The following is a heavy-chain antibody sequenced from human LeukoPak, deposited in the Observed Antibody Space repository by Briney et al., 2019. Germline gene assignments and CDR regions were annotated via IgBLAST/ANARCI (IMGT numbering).Heavy chain of an antibody. CDR1: GDSISTGGYY. J-gene: IGHJ4*02. CDR3: ARDYCSTTTCSYSDY. CDR2: VYHTGST. V-gene: IGHV4-30-2*01. Sequence: TSETLSLTCTVSGDSISTGGYYWNWIRQPPGKGLEWIGYVYHTGSTYYNPSLRSRVTISVDRSKNQFFLKLSSVTAADTAVYYCARDYCSTTTCSYSDYWGQETLVTVSS. D-gene: IGHD2-2*01.